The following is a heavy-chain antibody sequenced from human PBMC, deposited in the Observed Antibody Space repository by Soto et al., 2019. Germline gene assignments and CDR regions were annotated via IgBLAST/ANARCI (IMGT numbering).Heavy chain of an antibody. V-gene: IGHV3-23*01. Sequence: PGGSLRLSCAASGFTFNRYGMNWVRQAPGKGLEWVSAISGSGSTTYYADSVKGRFTISRDNSKHTLYLQMNSLRAEDSALYYCAKGQGEYQVLAKYYFDNWGQGTLVTVSS. CDR2: ISGSGSTT. CDR3: AKGQGEYQVLAKYYFDN. CDR1: GFTFNRYG. J-gene: IGHJ4*02. D-gene: IGHD2-2*01.